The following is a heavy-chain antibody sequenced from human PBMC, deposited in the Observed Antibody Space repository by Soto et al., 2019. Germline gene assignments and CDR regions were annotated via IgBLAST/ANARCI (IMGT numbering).Heavy chain of an antibody. Sequence: GGSLRLSCAASGFTFSSYSMNWVRQAPGKGLEWVSSISSSSSYIYYADSVKGRFTISRDNAKNSLYLQMNSLRAEDTAVYYCARVWEEYQLPDYYYYYMDVWGKGTTVTVSS. CDR1: GFTFSSYS. V-gene: IGHV3-21*01. D-gene: IGHD2-2*01. CDR3: ARVWEEYQLPDYYYYYMDV. CDR2: ISSSSSYI. J-gene: IGHJ6*03.